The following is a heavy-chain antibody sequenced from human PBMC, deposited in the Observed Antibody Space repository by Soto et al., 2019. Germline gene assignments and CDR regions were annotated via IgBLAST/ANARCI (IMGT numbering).Heavy chain of an antibody. V-gene: IGHV3-30*18. CDR1: GFTFSSYG. J-gene: IGHJ6*02. Sequence: QVQLVESGGGVVQPGRSLRLSCAASGFTFSSYGMHWVRQAPGKGLEWVAVISYDGSNKYYADSVKGRFTISRDNSKNTRYLQMNSLRAEDTAVYYCAKDLGSGWPNYYYGMDVWGQGTTVTVSS. D-gene: IGHD6-19*01. CDR3: AKDLGSGWPNYYYGMDV. CDR2: ISYDGSNK.